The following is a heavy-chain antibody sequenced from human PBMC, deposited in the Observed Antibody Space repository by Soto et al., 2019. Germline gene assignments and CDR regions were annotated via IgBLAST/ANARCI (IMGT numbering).Heavy chain of an antibody. CDR1: GFTFSDSY. CDR2: ISGSSITI. D-gene: IGHD6-6*01. Sequence: QVQLVESGGGLVKPGGSVRLSCAASGFTFSDSYMSWVRQAPGKGLEWLSYISGSSITISHAHSVKGRFTISRDNDKNSVYLQMDSLRAEDTAVYYCARFLGGIPARPFDYWGQGTLVTVSS. V-gene: IGHV3-11*01. J-gene: IGHJ4*02. CDR3: ARFLGGIPARPFDY.